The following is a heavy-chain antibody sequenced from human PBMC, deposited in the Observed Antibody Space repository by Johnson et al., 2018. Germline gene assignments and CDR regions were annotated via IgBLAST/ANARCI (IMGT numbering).Heavy chain of an antibody. J-gene: IGHJ3*01. CDR2: ITNDGTTT. CDR1: GFIFSDYQ. V-gene: IGHV3-11*04. Sequence: QVQLVESGGALVKPGGSLRLSCTASGFIFSDYQMSWIRQAPGKGLEWVSYITNDGTTTHFAVSGRGRFTTSRDNAKNSLYLQMNSLRAEGMAGYYCARSVAFDLWGQGTMVTIPS. CDR3: ARSVAFDL. D-gene: IGHD4-17*01.